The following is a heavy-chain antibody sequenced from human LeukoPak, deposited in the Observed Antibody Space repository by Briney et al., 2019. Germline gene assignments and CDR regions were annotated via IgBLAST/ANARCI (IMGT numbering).Heavy chain of an antibody. CDR2: INSDGTST. V-gene: IGHV3-74*01. D-gene: IGHD2-15*01. J-gene: IGHJ4*02. Sequence: GGSLRLSCAASGFTFNIYWMHWVRQAPGKGLVWVSRINSDGTSTTYADSVKGRFTISRDNAKNTVYLQMNSLRAEDAALYYCARSVDKRFDYRGQGTLVTVSS. CDR3: ARSVDKRFDY. CDR1: GFTFNIYW.